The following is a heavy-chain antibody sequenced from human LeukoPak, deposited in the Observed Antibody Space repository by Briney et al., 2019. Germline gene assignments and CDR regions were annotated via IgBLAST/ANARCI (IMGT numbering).Heavy chain of an antibody. Sequence: ASVKVSCKASGYTFTGYYMHWVRQAPGQGLGWMGWINPNSGGTNYAQKFQGRVTMTRDTSISTAYMELSRLRSDDTAVYYCARVGIDILIGYYCFDYWGQGTLVTVSS. J-gene: IGHJ4*02. D-gene: IGHD3-9*01. V-gene: IGHV1-2*02. CDR1: GYTFTGYY. CDR2: INPNSGGT. CDR3: ARVGIDILIGYYCFDY.